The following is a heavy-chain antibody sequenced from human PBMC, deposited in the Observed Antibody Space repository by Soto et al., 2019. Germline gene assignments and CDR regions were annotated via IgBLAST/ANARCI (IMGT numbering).Heavy chain of an antibody. CDR3: AKDQLSIMWFGEDDYGMDV. J-gene: IGHJ6*02. V-gene: IGHV3-23*01. CDR1: GFTFSSYA. Sequence: GGSLRLSCAASGFTFSSYAMSWVRQAPGKGLEWVSAISGSGGSTYYADSVKGRFTISRDNSKNTLYLQMNSLRAEDTAVYYCAKDQLSIMWFGEDDYGMDVWGQGTTVTVSS. CDR2: ISGSGGST. D-gene: IGHD3-10*01.